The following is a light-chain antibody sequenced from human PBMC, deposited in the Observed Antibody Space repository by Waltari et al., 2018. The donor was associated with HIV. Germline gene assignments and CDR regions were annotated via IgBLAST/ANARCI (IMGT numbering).Light chain of an antibody. CDR2: NTD. V-gene: IGLV7-43*01. J-gene: IGLJ3*02. Sequence: QTVVTQEPSLTVSPGGTVPLPCPSITATVLILNYPSCFQHNPGQAPRSLIYNTDNRHSWTPDRFSGSLPGGKAALTLSGVQPEDEADYYCVIYYGGSWVFGGGTRLTVL. CDR3: VIYYGGSWV. CDR1: TATVLILNY.